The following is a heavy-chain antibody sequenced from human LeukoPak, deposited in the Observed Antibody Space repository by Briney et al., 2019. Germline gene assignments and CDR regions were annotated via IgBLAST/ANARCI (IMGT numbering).Heavy chain of an antibody. V-gene: IGHV4-34*01. CDR3: ARSHDYGGNSNWFDP. CDR1: GGSISSYY. D-gene: IGHD4-17*01. Sequence: KPSETLSLTCTVSGGSISSYYWSWIRQPPGKGLEWIGEINHSGSTNYNPSLKSRVTISVDTSKNQFSLKLSSVTAADTAVYYCARSHDYGGNSNWFDPWGQGTLVTVSS. J-gene: IGHJ5*02. CDR2: INHSGST.